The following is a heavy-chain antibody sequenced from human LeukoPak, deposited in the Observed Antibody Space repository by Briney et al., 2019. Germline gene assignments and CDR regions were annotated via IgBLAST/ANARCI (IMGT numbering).Heavy chain of an antibody. Sequence: ASVKVSCTASGGTFSSYAISWVRQAPGQGLEWMGGIIPIFGTANYAQKFQGRVTITADESTSTAYMELSSLRSEDTAVYYCARFPVLSGDYAMWFDPWGQGTLVTVSS. J-gene: IGHJ5*02. CDR2: IIPIFGTA. CDR3: ARFPVLSGDYAMWFDP. V-gene: IGHV1-69*13. D-gene: IGHD4-17*01. CDR1: GGTFSSYA.